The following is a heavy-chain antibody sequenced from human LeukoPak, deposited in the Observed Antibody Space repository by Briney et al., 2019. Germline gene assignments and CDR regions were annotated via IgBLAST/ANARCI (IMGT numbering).Heavy chain of an antibody. CDR2: ISGSGTST. CDR1: GFTFSSYA. V-gene: IGHV3-23*01. D-gene: IGHD3-3*01. Sequence: PGGSLRLSCAASGFTFSSYAMTWARQTPGKGLEWVSTISGSGTSTYYADSVRGRFTISRDNSKNTLYLQMDTLRLEDTAVYYCATQPPLGGFYTVDYWGQGALVTVSS. J-gene: IGHJ4*02. CDR3: ATQPPLGGFYTVDY.